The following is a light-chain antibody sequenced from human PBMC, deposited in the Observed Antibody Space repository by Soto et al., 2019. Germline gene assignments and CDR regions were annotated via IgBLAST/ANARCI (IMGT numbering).Light chain of an antibody. CDR1: KLDNKY. CDR2: QDA. J-gene: IGLJ2*01. CDR3: QAWDTSAVI. Sequence: SYELTQPQSVSVSPGQTASITCSGDKLDNKYVAWYRQKPGQSPLLIIFQDARRPSGIPERFSGSNPGNTATLTISGTQVMDEADYFCQAWDTSAVIFGGGTTLTVL. V-gene: IGLV3-1*01.